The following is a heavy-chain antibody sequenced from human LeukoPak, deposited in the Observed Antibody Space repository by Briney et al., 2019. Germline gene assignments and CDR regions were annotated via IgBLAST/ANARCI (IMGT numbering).Heavy chain of an antibody. CDR3: ARERPEYYDSSGRGLDY. V-gene: IGHV1-69*04. CDR1: GGTFSSYA. D-gene: IGHD3-22*01. CDR2: IIPILGIA. J-gene: IGHJ4*02. Sequence: ASVKVSCKASGGTFSSYAISWVRQAPGQGLEWMGRIIPILGIANYAQKFQGRVTITADKSTSTAYMEPSSLRSEDTAVYYCARERPEYYDSSGRGLDYWGQGTLVTVSS.